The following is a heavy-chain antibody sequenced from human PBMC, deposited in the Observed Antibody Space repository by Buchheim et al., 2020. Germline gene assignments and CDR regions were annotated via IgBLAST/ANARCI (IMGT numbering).Heavy chain of an antibody. CDR2: INPNSGGT. Sequence: QVQLVQSGAEVKKPGASVKVSCKASGYTFTGYYMHWVRQAPGQGLEWMGWINPNSGGTNYAQKFQGRVTMTRDTSISTAYMELSRLRSDDTAVYYCARVNLIGGYSYASSFSLRHYYGMDVWGQGTT. J-gene: IGHJ6*02. V-gene: IGHV1-2*02. CDR1: GYTFTGYY. CDR3: ARVNLIGGYSYASSFSLRHYYGMDV. D-gene: IGHD5-18*01.